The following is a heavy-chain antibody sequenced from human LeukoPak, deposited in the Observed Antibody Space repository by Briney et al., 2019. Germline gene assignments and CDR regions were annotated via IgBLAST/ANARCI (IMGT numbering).Heavy chain of an antibody. V-gene: IGHV3-33*01. J-gene: IGHJ4*02. CDR1: GFTFSSYG. Sequence: GGSLRLSCAASGFTFSSYGMHWVRQAPGKGLEWAAVIWYDGSNKYYADSVKGRFTISRDNSKNTLYLQMNSLRAEDTAVYYCARDTSIVGAAPIDYWGQGTLVTVSS. CDR3: ARDTSIVGAAPIDY. D-gene: IGHD1-26*01. CDR2: IWYDGSNK.